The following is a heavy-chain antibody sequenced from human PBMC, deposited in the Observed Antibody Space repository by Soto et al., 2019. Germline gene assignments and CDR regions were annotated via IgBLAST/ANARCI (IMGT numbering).Heavy chain of an antibody. J-gene: IGHJ6*03. D-gene: IGHD3-3*01. CDR1: GGSISSSSYY. Sequence: SETLSLTCTVSGGSISSSSYYWGWIRQPPGKGLEWIGSIYYSGSTYYNPSLKSRVTISVDTSKNQFSLKLSSVTAADTAVYYCARSGLEWLPDAYYYYYMDVWGQGTTLTVSS. CDR3: ARSGLEWLPDAYYYYYMDV. CDR2: IYYSGST. V-gene: IGHV4-39*01.